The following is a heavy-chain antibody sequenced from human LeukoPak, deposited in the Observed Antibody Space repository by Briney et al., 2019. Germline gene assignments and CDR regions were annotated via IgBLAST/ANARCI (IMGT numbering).Heavy chain of an antibody. Sequence: GGSLRLSCAASGFTVSTTYMSWVRQAPGKGLEWVSVIYAGGSTYYADSVKGRFTISRDNSKNTLYLQMNSLRAEDTAVYYCAGAVAVYFDYWGQGTLVTVSS. CDR1: GFTVSTTY. D-gene: IGHD5-12*01. CDR2: IYAGGST. CDR3: AGAVAVYFDY. J-gene: IGHJ4*02. V-gene: IGHV3-66*02.